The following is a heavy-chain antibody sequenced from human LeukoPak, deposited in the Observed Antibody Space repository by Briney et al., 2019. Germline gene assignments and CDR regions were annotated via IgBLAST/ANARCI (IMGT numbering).Heavy chain of an antibody. D-gene: IGHD2-15*01. CDR3: ARELRGYCSGGSCYEGFDY. CDR2: IKQDGSEK. Sequence: PGGSLRLSCAASGFTFSSYWMSWVRQAPGKGLEWVANIKQDGSEKYYVDSVKGRFTTSRDNAKNSLYLQMNSLRAEDTAVYYCARELRGYCSGGSCYEGFDYWGQGTLVTVSS. CDR1: GFTFSSYW. V-gene: IGHV3-7*01. J-gene: IGHJ4*02.